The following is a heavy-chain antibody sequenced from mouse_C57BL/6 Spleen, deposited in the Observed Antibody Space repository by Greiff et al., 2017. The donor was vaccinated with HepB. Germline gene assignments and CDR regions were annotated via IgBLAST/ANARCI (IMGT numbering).Heavy chain of an antibody. D-gene: IGHD2-4*01. V-gene: IGHV3-5*01. Sequence: EVKLVESGPGLVKPSQTVFLTCTVTGISITTGNYRWSWIRQFPGNKLEWIGYIYYSGTITYNPSLTSRTTITRDTPKNQFFLEMNSLTAEDTATYYCARDGGVYYDYDGVFDYWGQGTTLTVSS. CDR2: IYYSGTI. CDR3: ARDGGVYYDYDGVFDY. CDR1: GISITTGNYR. J-gene: IGHJ2*01.